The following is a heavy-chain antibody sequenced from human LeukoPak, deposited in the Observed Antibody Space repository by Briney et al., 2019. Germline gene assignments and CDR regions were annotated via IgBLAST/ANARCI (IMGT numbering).Heavy chain of an antibody. CDR3: ASSDTYYYDSSGYLSFDY. Sequence: ASVKVSCKASGYTFTSYDINWVRQATGQGLEWMGWMNPNSGNTGYAQKFQGRVTITTDESTSTAYMELSSLRSEDTAVYYCASSDTYYYDSSGYLSFDYWGQGTLVTVSS. CDR2: MNPNSGNT. V-gene: IGHV1-8*03. CDR1: GYTFTSYD. D-gene: IGHD3-22*01. J-gene: IGHJ4*02.